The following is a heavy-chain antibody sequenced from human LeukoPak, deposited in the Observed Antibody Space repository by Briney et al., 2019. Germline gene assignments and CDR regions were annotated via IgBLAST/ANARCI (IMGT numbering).Heavy chain of an antibody. Sequence: PGGSLRLSCAASGFTFSSYAMHWVRQAPGKGLEWVAVISYDGSNKYYADSVKGRFTISRDNAKNSLYLQMNSLRAEDTAVYYCAREYYDILTGYYTPDCWGQGTLVTVSS. CDR1: GFTFSSYA. J-gene: IGHJ4*02. D-gene: IGHD3-9*01. V-gene: IGHV3-30-3*01. CDR3: AREYYDILTGYYTPDC. CDR2: ISYDGSNK.